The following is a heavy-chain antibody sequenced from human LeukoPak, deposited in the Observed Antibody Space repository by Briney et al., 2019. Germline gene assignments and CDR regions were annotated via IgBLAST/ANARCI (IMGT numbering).Heavy chain of an antibody. D-gene: IGHD2-2*01. J-gene: IGHJ2*01. Sequence: ASVKVSCKASGYTFTSYGISWVRQAPGQGLEGMGWISAYNGNTNYAQKLQGRVTMTTDKSTSTAYMELRSLRSDDTAVYYCARANIVVVPAADYWYFDLWGRGTLVTVSS. CDR1: GYTFTSYG. CDR2: ISAYNGNT. V-gene: IGHV1-18*01. CDR3: ARANIVVVPAADYWYFDL.